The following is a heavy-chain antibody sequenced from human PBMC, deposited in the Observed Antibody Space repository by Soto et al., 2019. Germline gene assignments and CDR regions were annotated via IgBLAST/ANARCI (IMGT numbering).Heavy chain of an antibody. CDR3: ARRAGIYGGNSGVDY. J-gene: IGHJ4*02. V-gene: IGHV4-30-4*01. Sequence: NPSETLSLTCTVSGGSISSGDYYWSWIRQPPGKGLEWIGYIYYSGSTYCNPSLKSRVTISVDTSKNQFSLKLSSVTAADTAVYYCARRAGIYGGNSGVDYWGQGTLVTVSS. CDR1: GGSISSGDYY. D-gene: IGHD2-21*02. CDR2: IYYSGST.